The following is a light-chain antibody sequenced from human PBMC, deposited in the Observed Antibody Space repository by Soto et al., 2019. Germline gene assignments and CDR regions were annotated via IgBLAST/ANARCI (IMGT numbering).Light chain of an antibody. J-gene: IGLJ2*01. CDR2: GVS. Sequence: QSALTQPASVSGSPGQSITISCTGTSSDVGDYNYVSWYQRHPDKAPKLIIYGVSNRPSGISNRFSGSKSGNTASLTISGLQAEDEADFYCSSYTSTNTLVFGGGTKVTVL. CDR3: SSYTSTNTLV. CDR1: SSDVGDYNY. V-gene: IGLV2-14*01.